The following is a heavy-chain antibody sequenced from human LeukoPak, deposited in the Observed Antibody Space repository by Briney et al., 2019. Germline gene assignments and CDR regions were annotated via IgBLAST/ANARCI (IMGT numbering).Heavy chain of an antibody. CDR1: GFTFSTYA. Sequence: PGGSLRLSCAASGFTFSTYAMHWVRQAPGKGLEWVAVMWYDGSSRYYSDSVKGRFTISRDNSKNTLYLQMNSLRAEDTAVYYCATHYGRNYYYYAMDVWGQGTTVTVS. V-gene: IGHV3-33*01. D-gene: IGHD3-10*01. CDR3: ATHYGRNYYYYAMDV. J-gene: IGHJ6*02. CDR2: MWYDGSSR.